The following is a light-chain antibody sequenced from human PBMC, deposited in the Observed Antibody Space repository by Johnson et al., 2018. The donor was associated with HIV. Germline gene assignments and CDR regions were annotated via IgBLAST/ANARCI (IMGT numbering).Light chain of an antibody. J-gene: IGLJ1*01. CDR2: DNN. V-gene: IGLV1-51*01. CDR1: SSNIGNNY. Sequence: QSVLTQPPSVSAAPGQKVTISCSGSSSNIGNNYVSWYQQLPGTAPKLLIYDNNKRPSGTPDRFSGSKSGTSATLGITGLQTGDEADYYCGTWDSSLIVYVFGIGTNVTVL. CDR3: GTWDSSLIVYV.